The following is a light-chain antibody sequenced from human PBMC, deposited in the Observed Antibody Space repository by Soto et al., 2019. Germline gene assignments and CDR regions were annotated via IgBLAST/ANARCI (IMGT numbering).Light chain of an antibody. V-gene: IGLV2-14*03. CDR3: TSYTSSTPLYV. J-gene: IGLJ1*01. CDR1: RTDVDNYDY. CDR2: DVS. Sequence: QSVLTQPASVSGSPGQSIAISCTGVRTDVDNYDYVSWYQQHPGQVPQLIIYDVSNRPSGVSDRFPGSKSGNTASLTISGLQAEDEADYYCTSYTSSTPLYVFGTGTKVTVL.